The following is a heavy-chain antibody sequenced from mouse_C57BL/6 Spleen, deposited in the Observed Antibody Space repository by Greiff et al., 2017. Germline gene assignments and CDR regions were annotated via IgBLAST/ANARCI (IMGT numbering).Heavy chain of an antibody. CDR2: IDPEDDET. Sequence: VQLQQSGAELVKPGASVKLSCTASGFNIKDYYMLWVKQRTEQGLEWIGRIDPEDDETKYAPKFQGKSTITADTSSNTAYMQLSSLTSEYTAGYDWSSLGSSGYAYWGQGTLVTVSA. CDR1: GFNIKDYY. V-gene: IGHV14-2*01. CDR3: SSLGSSGYAY. D-gene: IGHD3-2*02. J-gene: IGHJ3*01.